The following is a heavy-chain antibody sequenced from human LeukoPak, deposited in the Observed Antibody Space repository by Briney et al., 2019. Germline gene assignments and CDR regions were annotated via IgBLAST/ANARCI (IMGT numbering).Heavy chain of an antibody. Sequence: GGSLKLSCAASGFTFSGSAMHWVRQASGKGREWVGRIRSKANSYATAYAASVKGRLTISRDDSKNTAYLQMNSLKTEDTAVYYCTSTYHYDSSGYYVFDYWGQGTLVTVSS. CDR3: TSTYHYDSSGYYVFDY. CDR1: GFTFSGSA. D-gene: IGHD3-22*01. J-gene: IGHJ4*02. V-gene: IGHV3-73*01. CDR2: IRSKANSYAT.